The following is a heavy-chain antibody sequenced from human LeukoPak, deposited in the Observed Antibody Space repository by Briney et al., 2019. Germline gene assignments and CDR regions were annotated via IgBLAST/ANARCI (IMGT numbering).Heavy chain of an antibody. Sequence: SETLSLTCAVYGGSFSGYYWSWIRQPPGKGLEWIGEINHSGSTDYNPSLKSRVTISVDTSKNQFSLKLSSVTAADTAVYYCARGPRYYYDSSGYALDYWGQGTLVTVSS. CDR1: GGSFSGYY. V-gene: IGHV4-34*01. J-gene: IGHJ4*02. CDR3: ARGPRYYYDSSGYALDY. CDR2: INHSGST. D-gene: IGHD3-22*01.